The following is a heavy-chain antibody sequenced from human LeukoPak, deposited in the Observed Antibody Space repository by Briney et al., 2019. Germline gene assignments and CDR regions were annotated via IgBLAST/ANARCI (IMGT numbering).Heavy chain of an antibody. J-gene: IGHJ4*02. CDR2: FGPEDGET. Sequence: ASVKVSCKVSGYTLTELSMHWVRQAPGKGLEWMGGFGPEDGETIYAQKFQGRVTMTEDTSTDTAYMELSSLRSEDTAVYYCALAYSSSWSFDYWGQGTLVTVSP. V-gene: IGHV1-24*01. CDR1: GYTLTELS. CDR3: ALAYSSSWSFDY. D-gene: IGHD6-13*01.